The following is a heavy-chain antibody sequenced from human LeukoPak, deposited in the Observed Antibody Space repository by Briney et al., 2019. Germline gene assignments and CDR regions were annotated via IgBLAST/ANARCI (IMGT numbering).Heavy chain of an antibody. V-gene: IGHV3-23*01. CDR2: ISGSGGST. CDR1: GFTFSSYA. D-gene: IGHD3-22*01. J-gene: IGHJ4*02. Sequence: GGSLRLSCAASGFTFSSYAMSWVRQAPGKGLEWVSAISGSGGSTYYADSVKGRFTISRDNSKNTLYLQMKSLRAEDTAVYYCAKDYLYYYDSSGYYSGYWGQGTLVTVSS. CDR3: AKDYLYYYDSSGYYSGY.